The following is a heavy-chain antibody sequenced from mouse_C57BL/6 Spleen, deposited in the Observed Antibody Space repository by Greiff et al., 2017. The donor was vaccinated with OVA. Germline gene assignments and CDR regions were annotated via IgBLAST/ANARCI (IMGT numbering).Heavy chain of an antibody. CDR2: INSDGGST. CDR3: ARQGTGRGYFDV. J-gene: IGHJ1*03. V-gene: IGHV5-2*01. CDR1: EYEFPSHD. Sequence: DVKLVESGGGLVQPGESLKLSCESNEYEFPSHDMSWVRKTPEKGLELVAAINSDGGSTYYPDTMERRFIISRDNTKKTLYLQMSSLRSEDTALYDCARQGTGRGYFDVWGTGTTVTVSS. D-gene: IGHD4-1*01.